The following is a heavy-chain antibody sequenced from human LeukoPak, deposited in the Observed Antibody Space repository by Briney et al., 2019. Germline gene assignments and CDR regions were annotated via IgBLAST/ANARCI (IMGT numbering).Heavy chain of an antibody. CDR1: GGSFSGYY. CDR3: ARGAEVRTGMTQEYYFDY. D-gene: IGHD1-1*01. Sequence: SETLPLTCAVYGGSFSGYYWSWIRQPPGKGLEWIGEINHSGSTNYNPSLKSRVTISVDTSKNQFSLKLSSVTAADTAVYYCARGAEVRTGMTQEYYFDYWGQGTLVTVSS. CDR2: INHSGST. V-gene: IGHV4-34*01. J-gene: IGHJ4*02.